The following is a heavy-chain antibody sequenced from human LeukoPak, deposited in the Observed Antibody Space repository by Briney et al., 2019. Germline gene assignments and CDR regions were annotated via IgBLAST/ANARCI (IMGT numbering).Heavy chain of an antibody. Sequence: SEALSLTCTVSGGSISSGDYFWSWIRQPAGKGLEWIGRIYTSGSTNYNPSFESRVTVSLDTSKNQFSLNLRSATAADTAVYYCARERWYSSSSKVCDYWGQGTLVTVSS. CDR1: GGSISSGDYF. CDR3: ARERWYSSSSKVCDY. D-gene: IGHD6-6*01. CDR2: IYTSGST. V-gene: IGHV4-61*02. J-gene: IGHJ4*02.